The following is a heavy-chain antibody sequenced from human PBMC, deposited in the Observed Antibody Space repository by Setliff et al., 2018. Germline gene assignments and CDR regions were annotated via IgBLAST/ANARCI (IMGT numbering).Heavy chain of an antibody. J-gene: IGHJ6*02. Sequence: PSETLSLTCTVSGDSISNYYWNWIRQPAGKGLEWIGRIYVTESTKYNPSLKSRVSISADTSMNHFSLRMTSVSAADTAVYYCAKEHVVISFVTNTHHHYGMDVWGQGTTVTVSS. CDR2: IYVTEST. D-gene: IGHD2-8*01. CDR1: GDSISNYY. V-gene: IGHV4-4*07. CDR3: AKEHVVISFVTNTHHHYGMDV.